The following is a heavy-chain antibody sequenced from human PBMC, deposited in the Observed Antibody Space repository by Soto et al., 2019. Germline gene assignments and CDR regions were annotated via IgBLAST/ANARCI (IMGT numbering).Heavy chain of an antibody. Sequence: GGSLRLSCAASGFTFSSYGMTWVRQAPGKGLEWVSGISSSGSSTYYADSVKGRFTISRDNSKNTLYVQMDNLRAEDTALYYCAKGRSYYYYYGVDVWGQGTTVTVSS. CDR3: AKGRSYYYYYGVDV. CDR1: GFTFSSYG. J-gene: IGHJ6*02. CDR2: ISSSGSST. V-gene: IGHV3-23*01.